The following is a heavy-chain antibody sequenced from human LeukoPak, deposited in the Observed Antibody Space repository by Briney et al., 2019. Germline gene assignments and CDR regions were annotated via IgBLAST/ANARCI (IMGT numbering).Heavy chain of an antibody. Sequence: AGGSLRLSCAASGFTFSSYAMSWVRQAPGKGLEWVSAISGSGGSTYYADSVKGRFTISRDNSKNTLYLQMNSLRAEDAAVYYCASLVGATSFDYWGQGTLVTVSS. CDR3: ASLVGATSFDY. CDR2: ISGSGGST. V-gene: IGHV3-23*01. D-gene: IGHD1-26*01. J-gene: IGHJ4*02. CDR1: GFTFSSYA.